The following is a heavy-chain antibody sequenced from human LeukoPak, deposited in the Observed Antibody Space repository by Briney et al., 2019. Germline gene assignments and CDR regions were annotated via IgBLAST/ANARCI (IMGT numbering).Heavy chain of an antibody. CDR1: GFTFSAYA. V-gene: IGHV3-23*01. J-gene: IGHJ3*02. Sequence: GGSLRLSCTASGFTFSAYAMMWVRQAPGKGPEWVSAIRGAGGSAFYADSVKGRFTISRDNSKYTLFLQMNSLRAEDTAVYYCARDPNGDYIGAFDMWGPGTMVTVSS. CDR3: ARDPNGDYIGAFDM. D-gene: IGHD4-17*01. CDR2: IRGAGGSA.